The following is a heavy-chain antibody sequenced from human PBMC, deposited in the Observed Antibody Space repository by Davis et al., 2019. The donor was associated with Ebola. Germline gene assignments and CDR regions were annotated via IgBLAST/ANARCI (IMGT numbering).Heavy chain of an antibody. Sequence: SQTLSLTCALDGGSFSAYYWSWIRQPPGKGLEWIGEIYHTGDTNYNPSLKSRVTISVDTSKNQFSLRLNSVTAADTAVYYCARVNFCIGGSCYSHDHWGQGTLVTVSS. CDR3: ARVNFCIGGSCYSHDH. V-gene: IGHV4-34*01. D-gene: IGHD2-15*01. CDR1: GGSFSAYY. CDR2: IYHTGDT. J-gene: IGHJ5*02.